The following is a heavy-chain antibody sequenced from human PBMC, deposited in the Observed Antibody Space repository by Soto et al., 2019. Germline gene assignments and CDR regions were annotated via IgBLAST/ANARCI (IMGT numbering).Heavy chain of an antibody. D-gene: IGHD2-15*01. CDR1: GFTFSDYY. CDR2: ISSSGSGI. J-gene: IGHJ3*02. V-gene: IGHV3-11*01. Sequence: QVQLVESGGGLFKPGGSLRLSCAASGFTFSDYYMTWIRQAPGKGLEWVSYISSSGSGIYYPDSVKGRFTISRDNTKKSLYLQMSSLRAEDTAGYYCARAYSDAFDIWGQGTLVTVSS. CDR3: ARAYSDAFDI.